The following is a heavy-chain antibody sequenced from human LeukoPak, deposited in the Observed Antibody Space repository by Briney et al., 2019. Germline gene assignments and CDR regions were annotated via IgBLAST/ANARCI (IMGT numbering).Heavy chain of an antibody. CDR3: ARDPGRGYPTGYFDY. D-gene: IGHD5-12*01. Sequence: SQTLSLTRAVSAASTNSGAHSSSWIRHPPGKCLEWIGYIYHSGPTYYNPSLRSRVTISVDRSKTRFSLKLSSVAAADTAVYYCARDPGRGYPTGYFDYWGQGTLVTVSS. CDR2: IYHSGPT. V-gene: IGHV4-30-2*01. CDR1: AASTNSGAHS. J-gene: IGHJ4*02.